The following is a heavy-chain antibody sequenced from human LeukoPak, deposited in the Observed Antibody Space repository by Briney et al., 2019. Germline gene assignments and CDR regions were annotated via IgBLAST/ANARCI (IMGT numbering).Heavy chain of an antibody. J-gene: IGHJ4*02. D-gene: IGHD6-13*01. Sequence: SETLSLTCAVSGGSISSGGYSWSWIRQPPGKGLEWIGYIYYTGSTNYNPSLKSRVTISVDTSKNQFSLKLSSVTAADTAVYYCARDRPGGSSLDYWGQGTLVTVSS. V-gene: IGHV4-61*08. CDR3: ARDRPGGSSLDY. CDR2: IYYTGST. CDR1: GGSISSGGYS.